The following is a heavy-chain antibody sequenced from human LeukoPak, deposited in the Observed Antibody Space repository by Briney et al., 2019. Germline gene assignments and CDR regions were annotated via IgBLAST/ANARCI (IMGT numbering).Heavy chain of an antibody. Sequence: GGSLRLSCAASGFTFSSYAMHWVRQAPGKGLEWVAVISYDGSNKYYTDSVKGRFTISRDISKNTLYLQMNRLRAEDTAVYYCAKGLPVSDFWSGNGYYYGMDVWGQGTTVTVS. V-gene: IGHV3-30*04. CDR1: GFTFSSYA. CDR2: ISYDGSNK. D-gene: IGHD3-3*01. J-gene: IGHJ6*02. CDR3: AKGLPVSDFWSGNGYYYGMDV.